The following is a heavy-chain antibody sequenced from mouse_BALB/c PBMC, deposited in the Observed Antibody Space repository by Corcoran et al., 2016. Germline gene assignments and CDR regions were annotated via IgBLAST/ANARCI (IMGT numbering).Heavy chain of an antibody. J-gene: IGHJ2*01. CDR2: INTDTGEP. CDR1: GYTFTNYG. Sequence: QIQLVQSGPELKKPGETVKISCKASGYTFTNYGKNWVKQAPGKGVKWMGWINTDTGEPTYADDFKGRFAFSLETSASTAYLQINNLKNEDMATYFCARNGNHYTSDYFDYWGQGTTLPVSS. V-gene: IGHV9-1*02. D-gene: IGHD2-1*01. CDR3: ARNGNHYTSDYFDY.